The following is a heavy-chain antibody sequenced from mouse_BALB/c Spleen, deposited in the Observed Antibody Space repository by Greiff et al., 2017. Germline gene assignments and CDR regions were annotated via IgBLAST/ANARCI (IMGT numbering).Heavy chain of an antibody. CDR1: GYTFTDYA. Sequence: QVQLKQSGPELVRPGVSVKISCKGSGYTFTDYAMHWVKQSHAKSLEWIGVISTYYGNTNYNQKFKGKATMTVDKSSSTAYMQLSSLTSEDSAVYYCARIGTGAMDYWGQGTSVTVSS. V-gene: IGHV1-67*01. J-gene: IGHJ4*01. CDR2: ISTYYGNT. CDR3: ARIGTGAMDY.